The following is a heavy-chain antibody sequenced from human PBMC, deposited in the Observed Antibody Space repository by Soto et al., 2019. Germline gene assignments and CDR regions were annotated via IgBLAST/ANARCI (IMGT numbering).Heavy chain of an antibody. V-gene: IGHV4-39*01. CDR2: IYYSGST. CDR3: ARGPYDFWSGYYSFHPKNDAFDI. Sequence: KPSETLSLTCTVSGGSISSSSYYWGWIRQPPGKGLEWIGSIYYSGSTYYNPSLKSRVTISVDTSKNQFSLKLSSVTAADTAVYYCARGPYDFWSGYYSFHPKNDAFDIWGQGTMVTVSS. D-gene: IGHD3-3*01. CDR1: GGSISSSSYY. J-gene: IGHJ3*02.